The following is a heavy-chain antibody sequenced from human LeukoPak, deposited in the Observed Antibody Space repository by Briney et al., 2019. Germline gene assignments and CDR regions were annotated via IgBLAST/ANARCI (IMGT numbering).Heavy chain of an antibody. D-gene: IGHD3-3*01. J-gene: IGHJ4*02. CDR3: AKDHDDFPGSGY. V-gene: IGHV3-30*02. CDR1: GFTFSSYG. CDR2: IRYDGSNR. Sequence: GESLKISCAASGFTFSSYGMHWVRQAPGKGLEWVAFIRYDGSNRYYADSVKGRFTISRDNSKNTLYLQMNSLRAEDTAVYYCAKDHDDFPGSGYWGQGTLVTVSS.